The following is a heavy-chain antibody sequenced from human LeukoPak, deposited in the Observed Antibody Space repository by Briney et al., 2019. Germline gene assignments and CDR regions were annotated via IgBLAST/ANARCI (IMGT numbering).Heavy chain of an antibody. V-gene: IGHV3-48*01. CDR2: ISSSSSTI. D-gene: IGHD3-9*01. Sequence: GGSLRLSCAASGFTFSSYSMNWVRQAPGKGLEWVSYISSSSSTIYYADSVKGRFTISRDNAKNSLYLQMNSLRAEDTAVYYCARARYDILTGSGGWFYYYYMEVWGKGTTVTVSS. J-gene: IGHJ6*03. CDR3: ARARYDILTGSGGWFYYYYMEV. CDR1: GFTFSSYS.